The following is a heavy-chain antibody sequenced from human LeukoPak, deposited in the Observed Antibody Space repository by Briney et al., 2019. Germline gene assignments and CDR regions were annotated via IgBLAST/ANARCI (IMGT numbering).Heavy chain of an antibody. V-gene: IGHV4-30-2*01. D-gene: IGHD5-18*01. Sequence: SQTLSLTCAVSGGSISSGGYSWSWIRQPPGKGLEWIGYIYHSGSTYYNPSLKGRVTIPVDRSKNQFSLKLSSVTAADTAVYYCARGPRDTAMAPLPFVDWGQGTLVTVSS. CDR2: IYHSGST. J-gene: IGHJ4*02. CDR3: ARGPRDTAMAPLPFVD. CDR1: GGSISSGGYS.